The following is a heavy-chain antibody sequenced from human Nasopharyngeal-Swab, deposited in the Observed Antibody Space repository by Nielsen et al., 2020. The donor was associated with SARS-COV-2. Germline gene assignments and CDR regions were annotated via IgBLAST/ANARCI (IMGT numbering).Heavy chain of an antibody. V-gene: IGHV3-48*01. CDR2: ISSSSSTI. CDR1: GFTFSSYS. J-gene: IGHJ4*02. D-gene: IGHD1-26*01. Sequence: GGSLRLSCAASGFTFSSYSMNWVRQAPGKGLEWVSYISSSSSTIYYADSVKGRFTISRDNTKNSLYLQMNSLRAEDTAVYYCARDIVGATPNFDYWGQGTLVTVSS. CDR3: ARDIVGATPNFDY.